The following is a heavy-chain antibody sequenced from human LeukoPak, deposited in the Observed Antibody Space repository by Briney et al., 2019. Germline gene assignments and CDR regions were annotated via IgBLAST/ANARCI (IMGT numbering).Heavy chain of an antibody. CDR3: ARGRYFDV. J-gene: IGHJ4*02. D-gene: IGHD3-9*01. CDR1: GFTFSSYG. V-gene: IGHV3-30*03. Sequence: GGSLRLSCAASGFTFSSYGMHWVRQTPGKGLEWVAVISYDGSNKYYADSVKGRFTISRDNSKNTLYLQMNSLRAEDTAVYYCARGRYFDVRGQGTLVTVSS. CDR2: ISYDGSNK.